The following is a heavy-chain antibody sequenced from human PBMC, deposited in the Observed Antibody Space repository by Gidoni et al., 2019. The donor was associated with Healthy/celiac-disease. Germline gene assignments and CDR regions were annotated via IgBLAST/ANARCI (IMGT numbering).Heavy chain of an antibody. J-gene: IGHJ4*02. V-gene: IGHV3-15*01. D-gene: IGHD3-10*02. Sequence: KGRFTISRDDSKNTLYLQMNSLKTEDTAVYYCTRRSVRGVIGGYWGQGTLVTVSS. CDR3: TRRSVRGVIGGY.